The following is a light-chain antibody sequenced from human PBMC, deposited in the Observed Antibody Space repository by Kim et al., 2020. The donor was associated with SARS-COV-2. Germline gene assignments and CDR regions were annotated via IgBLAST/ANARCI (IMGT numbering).Light chain of an antibody. CDR1: QSVRTD. V-gene: IGKV3-15*01. CDR3: QQYNNWPPWT. Sequence: EIVMTQSPDTLSVSPGERVTLSCRASQSVRTDLSWYQQKSGQAPRLLIYDASTRATDVPARFSGSGSGTEFTLTISSLQSEDFAVYHCQQYNNWPPWTFGQGTKLEIK. J-gene: IGKJ1*01. CDR2: DAS.